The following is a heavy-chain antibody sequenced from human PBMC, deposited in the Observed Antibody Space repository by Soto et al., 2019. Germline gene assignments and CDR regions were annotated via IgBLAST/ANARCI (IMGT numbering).Heavy chain of an antibody. CDR1: GGSFSGYY. J-gene: IGHJ6*02. CDR3: ARGGEGYDYGDYYEYYNSYGMDV. V-gene: IGHV4-34*01. Sequence: ETRSPTSAVYGGSFSGYYWSWIRHPPGKGLEWIGEINHRGSTNNNPSLKSGVTISVDTSKHQSTLKRSSVTAADTAVYYCARGGEGYDYGDYYEYYNSYGMDVWGQGTMVTVSS. CDR2: INHRGST. D-gene: IGHD4-17*01.